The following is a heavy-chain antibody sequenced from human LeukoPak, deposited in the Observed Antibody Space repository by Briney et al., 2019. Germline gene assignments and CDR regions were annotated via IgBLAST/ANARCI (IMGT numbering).Heavy chain of an antibody. CDR2: ITPNTGDT. Sequence: ASVKVSCKASGYTFSSLYLHWVRQAPGQGLEWMGIITPNTGDTTYAPKFQDRLIMTRDRSTSTVYMGLHSLRSEDTAVYYCARSRNYYRVYFDNWGQGTLVPVSS. CDR1: GYTFSSLY. D-gene: IGHD3-10*01. V-gene: IGHV1-46*01. CDR3: ARSRNYYRVYFDN. J-gene: IGHJ4*02.